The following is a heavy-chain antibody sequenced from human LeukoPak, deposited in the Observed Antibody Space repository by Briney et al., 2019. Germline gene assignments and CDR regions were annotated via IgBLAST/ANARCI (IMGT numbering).Heavy chain of an antibody. CDR1: GFTFSTSA. J-gene: IGHJ3*02. Sequence: GGSLRLSCAASGFTFSTSAMSWVRQAPGTGLEWVSGIRGNGGGKYYEDPVKGRFTISRDNSKNTLFLQVNSLRAEDTAVYYCAKRYYDSSGYFVAFDIWGQGTMVTVSS. CDR3: AKRYYDSSGYFVAFDI. V-gene: IGHV3-23*01. D-gene: IGHD3-22*01. CDR2: IRGNGGGK.